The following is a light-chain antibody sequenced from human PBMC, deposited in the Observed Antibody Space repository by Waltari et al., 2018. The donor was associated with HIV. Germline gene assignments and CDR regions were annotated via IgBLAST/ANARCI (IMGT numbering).Light chain of an antibody. CDR3: SSYTSRSTLV. Sequence: QSALPQTAPACGSPGQSITIPCTGTSTDAAGHNYFSGCQHHPGKAPKHSIYEVSNRPSGVSNRFSGSKSGNTASLTISGLQSEDEADYYCSSYTSRSTLVFGGGTKLTVL. J-gene: IGLJ2*01. V-gene: IGLV2-14*01. CDR1: STDAAGHNY. CDR2: EVS.